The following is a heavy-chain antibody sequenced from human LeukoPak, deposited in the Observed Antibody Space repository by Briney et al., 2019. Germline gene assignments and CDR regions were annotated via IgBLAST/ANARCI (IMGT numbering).Heavy chain of an antibody. CDR3: ATSSRGSSTRPPYYLDY. D-gene: IGHD2-2*01. J-gene: IGHJ4*02. CDR1: GGTFSSYA. CDR2: IIPIFGTA. V-gene: IGHV1-69*13. Sequence: SVKVSCKASGGTFSSYAISWVRQAPGQGLEWMGGIIPIFGTANYAQKFQGRVTITADESTSTAYMELSSLRSEDTAVYYCATSSRGSSTRPPYYLDYWGQGTLVTVSS.